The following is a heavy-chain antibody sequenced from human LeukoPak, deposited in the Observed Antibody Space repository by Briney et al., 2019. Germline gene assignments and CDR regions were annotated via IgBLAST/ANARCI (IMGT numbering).Heavy chain of an antibody. CDR3: ARGDWYYDSSGYSYFDY. D-gene: IGHD3-22*01. Sequence: SVKVSCKASGGTFSSYAISWVRQAPGQGLEWMGGIIPIFGTANYAQKFQGRVTITTDESTSTAYMELSSLRPEDTAVYYCARGDWYYDSSGYSYFDYWGQGTLVTVSS. V-gene: IGHV1-69*05. CDR1: GGTFSSYA. J-gene: IGHJ4*02. CDR2: IIPIFGTA.